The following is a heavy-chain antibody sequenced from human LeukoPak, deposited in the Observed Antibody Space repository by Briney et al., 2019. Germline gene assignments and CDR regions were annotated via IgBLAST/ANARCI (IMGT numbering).Heavy chain of an antibody. D-gene: IGHD4-17*01. J-gene: IGHJ2*01. CDR1: GGSISSGGYY. V-gene: IGHV4-31*03. Sequence: SETLSLTCTVSGGSISSGGYYWSWIRQHPGKGLEWIGYIYYSGSTYYNPSLKSRVTISVDTSKNQFSLKLSSVTAADTAVYYCARGGRPDYGDYALEWGRGTLVTVSS. CDR2: IYYSGST. CDR3: ARGGRPDYGDYALE.